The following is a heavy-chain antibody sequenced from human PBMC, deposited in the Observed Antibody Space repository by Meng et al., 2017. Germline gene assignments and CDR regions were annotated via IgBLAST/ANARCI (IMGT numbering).Heavy chain of an antibody. Sequence: QVQLVTSGGEVKKPGASVKVSCKPSGYSFTAYYIHWLRQAPGQGLEWMGRIDPNSGVTEYAHKFHGRVTVTGDTSISTAYMELRRLTSDDTAVYYCARDEDISAAGKLFGDYWGQGTLVTVSS. V-gene: IGHV1-2*06. CDR2: IDPNSGVT. CDR3: ARDEDISAAGKLFGDY. J-gene: IGHJ4*02. D-gene: IGHD6-13*01. CDR1: GYSFTAYY.